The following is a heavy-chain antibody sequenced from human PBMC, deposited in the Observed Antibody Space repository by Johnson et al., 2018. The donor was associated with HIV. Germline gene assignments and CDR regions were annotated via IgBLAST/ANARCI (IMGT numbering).Heavy chain of an antibody. CDR1: GFTFDDYG. J-gene: IGHJ3*02. V-gene: IGHV3-7*02. CDR2: IKQDGSEK. CDR3: ARGGGCGGDCYSGYDAFDI. Sequence: VQLVESGGGLIQPGGSLRVSYAASGFTFDDYGMSWVRQAPGKGLVWVANIKQDGSEKYYVDSVKGRFTISRDNAKNSLYLQMNSLRAEDTAVYYCARGGGCGGDCYSGYDAFDIWGHGTVVT. D-gene: IGHD2-21*01.